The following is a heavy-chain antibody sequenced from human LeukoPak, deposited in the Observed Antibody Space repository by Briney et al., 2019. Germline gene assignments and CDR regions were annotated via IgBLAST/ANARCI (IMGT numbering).Heavy chain of an antibody. CDR1: GYTFTGYY. D-gene: IGHD3-10*01. J-gene: IGHJ5*02. CDR2: INPNSGGT. Sequence: GASVKVSCKASGYTFTGYYMHWVRQAPGQGLEWMGWINPNSGGTNYAQKFQGRVTMTRDTSISTAYMELSRLRSDDTAVYYCARAARLSSGSRGVINFNWFDPWGQGTLVTVSS. V-gene: IGHV1-2*02. CDR3: ARAARLSSGSRGVINFNWFDP.